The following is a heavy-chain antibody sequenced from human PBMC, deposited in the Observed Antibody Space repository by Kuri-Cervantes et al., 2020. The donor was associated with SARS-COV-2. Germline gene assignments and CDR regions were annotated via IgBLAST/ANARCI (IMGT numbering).Heavy chain of an antibody. CDR3: AHLEGYYDSRGYYDY. CDR1: GGSISSYY. Sequence: SCTVAGGSISSYYWSWIRQPPGKGLEWIGYIYYSGSTNYNPSLKSRVTISVDTSKNQFSLKLSSVTAADTAVYYCAHLEGYYDSRGYYDYWGQGTLGTVSS. CDR2: IYYSGST. J-gene: IGHJ4*02. V-gene: IGHV4-59*01. D-gene: IGHD3-22*01.